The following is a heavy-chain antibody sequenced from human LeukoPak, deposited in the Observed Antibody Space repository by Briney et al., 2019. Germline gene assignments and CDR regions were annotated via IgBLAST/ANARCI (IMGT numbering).Heavy chain of an antibody. V-gene: IGHV4-59*12. CDR1: GGSIDSNS. Sequence: SETLSLTCTVSGGSIDSNSWTWIRQPPGKGLEWIGYIYYSGTTNYNPSLKSRVTMSVDTSKNQFSLKLSSVTAADTAVYYCARVSPPDKYDSSGYSLSPPHFDYWGQGTLVTVSS. CDR3: ARVSPPDKYDSSGYSLSPPHFDY. CDR2: IYYSGTT. D-gene: IGHD3-22*01. J-gene: IGHJ4*02.